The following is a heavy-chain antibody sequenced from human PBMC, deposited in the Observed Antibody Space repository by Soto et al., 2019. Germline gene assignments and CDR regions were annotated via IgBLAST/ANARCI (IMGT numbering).Heavy chain of an antibody. J-gene: IGHJ5*02. CDR3: AKNSGWFNT. D-gene: IGHD3-10*01. V-gene: IGHV3-23*01. Sequence: GGSLRLSCAASGFPFSSTDMTWVRQAPGKGLEWVSTIDGSGGTTYYADSVKGRYTISRDNSINTVFLQMNSLRADDTALYFCAKNSGWFNTWGQGALVTVSS. CDR1: GFPFSSTD. CDR2: IDGSGGTT.